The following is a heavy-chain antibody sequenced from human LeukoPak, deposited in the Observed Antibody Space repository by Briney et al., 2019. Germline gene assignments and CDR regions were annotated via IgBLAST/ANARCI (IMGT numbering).Heavy chain of an antibody. CDR1: GGSICSGVYF. D-gene: IGHD5-18*01. J-gene: IGHJ4*02. CDR3: ARSWDTAMVPFDW. Sequence: PQTLSLSRTVSGGSICSGVYFWSWIRQQPGKGLEWIGYVYYSGYTSYNPSLKSRVTIPVDTSKNHFSLKLRSVTAADAAVYYCARSWDTAMVPFDWWGQGTLVTVSS. CDR2: VYYSGYT. V-gene: IGHV4-31*03.